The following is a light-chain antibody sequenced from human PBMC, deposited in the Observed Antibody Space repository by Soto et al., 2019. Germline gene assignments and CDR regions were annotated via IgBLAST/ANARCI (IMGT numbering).Light chain of an antibody. Sequence: EIVLTQSPGTLSLSPGERGTLSCRASQSVTSNSVAWYQQKPGQAPRLLIYGASSRDAGFPDRFRGAGSGTDFTLTISRLEPEDFAVYVCQQYGSSPPTFGQGTKVDVK. CDR3: QQYGSSPPT. V-gene: IGKV3-20*01. J-gene: IGKJ1*01. CDR2: GAS. CDR1: QSVTSNS.